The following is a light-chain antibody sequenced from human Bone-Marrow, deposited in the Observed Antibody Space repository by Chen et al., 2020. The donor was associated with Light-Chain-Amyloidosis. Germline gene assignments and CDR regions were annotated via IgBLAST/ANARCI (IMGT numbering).Light chain of an antibody. J-gene: IGLJ1*01. CDR3: SSYTITNTLV. V-gene: IGLV2-14*01. Sequence: QSALTQPASVSGSPGQSLPISCTGTSSDVGGDNHVSWYQQHPDKATKLMIYEGTNRPSWVPDRFSGSKAENTASLTIAGLQTEDEADYCCSSYTITNTLVFGSGTRVTVL. CDR2: EGT. CDR1: SSDVGGDNH.